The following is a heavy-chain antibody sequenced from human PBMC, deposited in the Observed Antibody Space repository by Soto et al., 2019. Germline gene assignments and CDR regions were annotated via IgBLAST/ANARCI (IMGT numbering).Heavy chain of an antibody. CDR1: GGTFSSYA. CDR2: IIPIFGTA. J-gene: IGHJ4*02. D-gene: IGHD3-22*01. V-gene: IGHV1-69*01. Sequence: QVQLVQSGAEVKKPGSSVKVSCKASGGTFSSYAISWVRQAPGQGLEWMGGIIPIFGTANYAQKFQGRVTITEDESTSTAYMELSSLRSEDTAVYYCASSRRYYYDSSGYYYPTLDYWGQGTLVTVSS. CDR3: ASSRRYYYDSSGYYYPTLDY.